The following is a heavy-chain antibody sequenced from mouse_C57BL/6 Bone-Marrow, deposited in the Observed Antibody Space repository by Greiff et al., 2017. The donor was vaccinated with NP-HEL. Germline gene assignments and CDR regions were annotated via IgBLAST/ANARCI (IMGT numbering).Heavy chain of an antibody. CDR1: GYSITSGYY. CDR3: AREGLRRFAY. D-gene: IGHD2-12*01. V-gene: IGHV3-6*01. J-gene: IGHJ3*01. Sequence: DLQLQESGPGLVKPSQSLSLTCSVTGYSITSGYYWNWIRQFPGNKLEWMGYISYDGSNNYNPSLKNRISITRDTSKNQFFLKLNSVTTEDTATYYCAREGLRRFAYWGQGTLVTVSA. CDR2: ISYDGSN.